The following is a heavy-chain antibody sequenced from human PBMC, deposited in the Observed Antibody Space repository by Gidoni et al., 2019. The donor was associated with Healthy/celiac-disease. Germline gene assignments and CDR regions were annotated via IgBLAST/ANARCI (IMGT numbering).Heavy chain of an antibody. CDR1: GFPFSSYS. J-gene: IGHJ6*02. Sequence: EVQLVESGGGLVKPGGSLRLSCAASGFPFSSYSMNWVRQAPGKGLEWVSSISSSSSYISYADSVKGRFTISRDNAKTSLYLQMNSLRAEDTAVYYCARVYGDYSYYYYYGMDVWGQGTTVTVSS. V-gene: IGHV3-21*01. D-gene: IGHD4-17*01. CDR2: ISSSSSYI. CDR3: ARVYGDYSYYYYYGMDV.